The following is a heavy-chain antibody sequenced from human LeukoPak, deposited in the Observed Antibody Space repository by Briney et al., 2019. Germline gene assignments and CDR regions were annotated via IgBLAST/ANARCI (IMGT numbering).Heavy chain of an antibody. CDR2: IYYSGST. V-gene: IGHV4-59*08. Sequence: SETLSLTCTVAGGSISSYYWSWIRQPPGEGLGWIGYIYYSGSTNYNPSLKSRVTISVDKSKNQFSLKLSSVTAADTAVYYCARHRGSSSWYAGWFDPWGQGTLVTVSS. D-gene: IGHD6-13*01. CDR3: ARHRGSSSWYAGWFDP. J-gene: IGHJ5*02. CDR1: GGSISSYY.